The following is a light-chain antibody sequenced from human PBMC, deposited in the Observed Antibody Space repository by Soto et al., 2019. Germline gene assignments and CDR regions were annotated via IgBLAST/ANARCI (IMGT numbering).Light chain of an antibody. Sequence: EIVLTQSPGTLSLSAGERATLSCRANQSVTSNSLAWYQQKPGQAPRVLIYAASSRATGIPDRFSGSGSGTDFTLTISRLEPEDLAVYYCQQYGISPWTFGQGTKVDIK. J-gene: IGKJ1*01. CDR2: AAS. V-gene: IGKV3-20*01. CDR1: QSVTSNS. CDR3: QQYGISPWT.